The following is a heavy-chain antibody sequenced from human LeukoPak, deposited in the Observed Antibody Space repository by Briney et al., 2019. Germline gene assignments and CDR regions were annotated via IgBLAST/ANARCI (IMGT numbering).Heavy chain of an antibody. CDR2: ISSGSSYI. V-gene: IGHV3-21*01. D-gene: IGHD1-1*01. CDR3: ARADWNDGAGSDY. Sequence: GGSLRLSCAASGFTFSSYSMNWVRQAPGKGLEWVSSISSGSSYIYYADSVKGRFTISRDNAKNSLYLQMNSLRAEDTAVYYCARADWNDGAGSDYWGQGTLVTVSS. J-gene: IGHJ4*02. CDR1: GFTFSSYS.